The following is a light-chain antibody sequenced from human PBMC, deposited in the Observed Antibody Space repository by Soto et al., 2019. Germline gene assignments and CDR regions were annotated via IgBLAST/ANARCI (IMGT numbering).Light chain of an antibody. J-gene: IGLJ1*01. CDR1: TSDVGAYNY. Sequence: QSVLTQPASVSGSPGQSITISCTGSTSDVGAYNYVSWYKHHPGQAPQLMIYEVSNRPSGVSNRFSGSKSGNTASLTISGLQAEDEADYYCSSYTSSSTPYVFGTGTKVTVL. CDR2: EVS. V-gene: IGLV2-14*01. CDR3: SSYTSSSTPYV.